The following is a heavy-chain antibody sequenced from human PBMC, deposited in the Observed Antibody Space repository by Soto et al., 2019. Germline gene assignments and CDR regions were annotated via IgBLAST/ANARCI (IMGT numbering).Heavy chain of an antibody. V-gene: IGHV1-3*01. Sequence: ASVKVSCKASGYTFASYARQWVRQAPGQRLEWMGWINAGNGNTKYSQKFQGRVTITRDTSASTAYMELSSLRSEDTAVYYCARGSGRTGTNSNWFDPWGQGTLLTVSS. CDR1: GYTFASYA. J-gene: IGHJ5*02. CDR2: INAGNGNT. D-gene: IGHD1-7*01. CDR3: ARGSGRTGTNSNWFDP.